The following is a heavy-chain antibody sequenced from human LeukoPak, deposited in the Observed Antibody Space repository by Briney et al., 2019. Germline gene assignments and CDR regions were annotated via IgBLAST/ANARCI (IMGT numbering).Heavy chain of an antibody. V-gene: IGHV3-30*18. D-gene: IGHD3-9*01. CDR1: GFTFSSYG. J-gene: IGHJ4*02. CDR3: AKDQRYFDWLSVLRLRGELGISGIDY. Sequence: PGGSLRLSCAASGFTFSSYGMHWVRQAPGKGLEWVAVISYDGSNKYYADSVKGRFTISRDNSKNTLYLQMSSLRAEDTAVYYCAKDQRYFDWLSVLRLRGELGISGIDYWGQGTLVTVSS. CDR2: ISYDGSNK.